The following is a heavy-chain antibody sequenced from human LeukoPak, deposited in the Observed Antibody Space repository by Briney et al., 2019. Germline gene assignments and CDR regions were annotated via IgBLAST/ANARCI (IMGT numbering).Heavy chain of an antibody. CDR2: IKLDGSEK. V-gene: IGHV3-7*01. Sequence: QSGGSLRLSCAASGFTFSSYWMSWVRQAPGKGLEWVANIKLDGSEKYYVDSVKGRFTISRDNAKNSLYLQTNSLRAEDTAVYYCARGSDSSPNWFDTWGQGTLVTVSS. D-gene: IGHD3-22*01. CDR1: GFTFSSYW. J-gene: IGHJ5*02. CDR3: ARGSDSSPNWFDT.